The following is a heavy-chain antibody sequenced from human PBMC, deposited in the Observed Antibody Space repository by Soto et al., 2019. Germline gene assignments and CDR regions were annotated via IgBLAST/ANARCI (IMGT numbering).Heavy chain of an antibody. V-gene: IGHV1-3*01. J-gene: IGHJ2*01. Sequence: ASVKVSCKASGYTFTSYAVHWVRQAPGQRLEWMGWINAGNGNTKYSQKFQGRVTITRDTSASTAYMELSSLRSEDTAVYYCAREGYEQQLVPLYWYFDLWGRGTLVTVSS. D-gene: IGHD6-13*01. CDR1: GYTFTSYA. CDR3: AREGYEQQLVPLYWYFDL. CDR2: INAGNGNT.